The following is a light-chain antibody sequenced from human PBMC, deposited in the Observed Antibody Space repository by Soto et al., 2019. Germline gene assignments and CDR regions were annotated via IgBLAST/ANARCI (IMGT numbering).Light chain of an antibody. CDR1: QSVSRN. V-gene: IGKV3-15*01. CDR2: GAS. Sequence: EIVMTQSPATLSVSPGERATLSCRASQSVSRNLAWYQQKPGQAPRLLIYGASTRATGIPARFSGSRSGTEFTLTISSLQSEDFAVYYCQQYNNWPPWTFGQGTKVESK. CDR3: QQYNNWPPWT. J-gene: IGKJ1*01.